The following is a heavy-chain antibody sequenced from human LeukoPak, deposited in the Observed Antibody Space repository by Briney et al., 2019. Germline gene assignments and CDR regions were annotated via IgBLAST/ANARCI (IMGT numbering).Heavy chain of an antibody. CDR1: GGSISSYY. J-gene: IGHJ6*02. V-gene: IGHV4-59*01. Sequence: PSETLSLTCTVSGGSISSYYWSWIRQPPGKGLEWIGYIYYSGSTNYNPSLKSRVTISVDTSKNQFSLELSSVTAADTAVYYCARDESGYCSGGSCSSMDVWGQGTTVTVSS. D-gene: IGHD2-15*01. CDR3: ARDESGYCSGGSCSSMDV. CDR2: IYYSGST.